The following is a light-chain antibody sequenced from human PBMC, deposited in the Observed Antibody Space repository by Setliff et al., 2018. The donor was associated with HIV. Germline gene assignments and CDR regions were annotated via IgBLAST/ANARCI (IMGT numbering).Light chain of an antibody. CDR3: QVWDSSSDHHV. CDR1: NIGSES. Sequence: SYELTQPPSVSVAPGKTARITCGGNNIGSESVHWYQQKPGQAPVLVVYDDNDRPSGIPERFSGSNSGNTATLTISRVEAGDEADYYCQVWDSSSDHHVFGTGTKVTV. J-gene: IGLJ1*01. CDR2: DDN. V-gene: IGLV3-21*03.